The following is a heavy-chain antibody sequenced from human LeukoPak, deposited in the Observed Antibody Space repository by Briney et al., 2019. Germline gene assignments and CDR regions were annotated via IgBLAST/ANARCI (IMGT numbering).Heavy chain of an antibody. V-gene: IGHV3-33*01. J-gene: IGHJ6*02. CDR3: ARDVVGATGAGYYYYGMDV. D-gene: IGHD1-26*01. CDR1: GFTFRTFG. Sequence: GGSLRLSCAASGFTFRTFGMHWSRKAPGKGPEGGAVIGLDGSKEYYKDFAKGRFTISRDNSKNTLYLQMYSLRAEDTAVYYCARDVVGATGAGYYYYGMDVWGQGTTVTVSS. CDR2: IGLDGSKE.